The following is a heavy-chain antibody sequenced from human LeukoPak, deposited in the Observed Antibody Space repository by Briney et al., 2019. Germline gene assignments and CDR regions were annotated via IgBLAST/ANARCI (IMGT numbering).Heavy chain of an antibody. J-gene: IGHJ4*02. V-gene: IGHV3-30*18. CDR3: AKDSQQWLASHYFDN. Sequence: PGRSLRLSCAASGFTFSSYDIHWVRQAPGKGLEWVAIISYDGSDKYYADSVKGRFTISRDNSKNTLYLQMNSLRAEDTAVYYCAKDSQQWLASHYFDNWGQGTLVTVSS. D-gene: IGHD6-19*01. CDR1: GFTFSSYD. CDR2: ISYDGSDK.